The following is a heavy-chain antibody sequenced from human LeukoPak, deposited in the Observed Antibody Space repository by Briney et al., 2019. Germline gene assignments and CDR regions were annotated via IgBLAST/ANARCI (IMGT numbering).Heavy chain of an antibody. V-gene: IGHV3-7*03. CDR2: IKPDGSEK. D-gene: IGHD2-15*01. CDR3: AREGGYCSGGSCYYDY. J-gene: IGHJ4*02. Sequence: PGGSLRLSCAAPGFTFSNYWMSWVRQAPGKGLEWVANIKPDGSEKFYVDSVKGRFTVSRDDAKNSLYLQMNSLRAEDTAVYYCAREGGYCSGGSCYYDYWGQGTLVTVSS. CDR1: GFTFSNYW.